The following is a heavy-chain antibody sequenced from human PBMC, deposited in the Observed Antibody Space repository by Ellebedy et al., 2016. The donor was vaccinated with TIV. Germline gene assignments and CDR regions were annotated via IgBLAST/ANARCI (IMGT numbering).Heavy chain of an antibody. CDR3: ARAYGSGSYYLYYFDY. V-gene: IGHV4-59*01. CDR2: IYNSGST. J-gene: IGHJ4*02. Sequence: MPSETLSLTCTVSGDSISNYYWSWIRQPPGKGLEWIGYIYNSGSTNYNPSLKSRVTMSVDTSKNEFSLKLSSVTAADTAVYYCARAYGSGSYYLYYFDYWGQGTLVTVSS. D-gene: IGHD3-10*01. CDR1: GDSISNYY.